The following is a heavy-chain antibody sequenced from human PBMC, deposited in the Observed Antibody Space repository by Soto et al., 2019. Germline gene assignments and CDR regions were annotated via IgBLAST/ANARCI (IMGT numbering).Heavy chain of an antibody. CDR2: IYTSGST. J-gene: IGHJ6*02. CDR3: ARDGPPVRGYYYYYGMDV. CDR1: GGSISSYY. V-gene: IGHV4-4*07. Sequence: SETLSLTCTVSGGSISSYYWSWIRQPAGKGLEWIGRIYTSGSTNYNPSLKSRVTMSVDTSKNQFSLKLSSVTAADTAVYYCARDGPPVRGYYYYYGMDVWGQGTTVTVSS.